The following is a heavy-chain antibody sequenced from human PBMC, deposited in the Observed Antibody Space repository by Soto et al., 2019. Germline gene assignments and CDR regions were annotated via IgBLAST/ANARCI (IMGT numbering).Heavy chain of an antibody. Sequence: SQTLSLTCAISGDSVSSNSAAWNWIRQSPSRGLEWLGRTYYRSKWYNDYAVSVKSRITINPDTSKNQFSLQLNSVTPEDTAVYYCARDRGANWGSEAHFDICGQGTMVTASS. CDR1: GDSVSSNSAA. CDR3: ARDRGANWGSEAHFDI. J-gene: IGHJ3*02. D-gene: IGHD7-27*01. V-gene: IGHV6-1*01. CDR2: TYYRSKWYN.